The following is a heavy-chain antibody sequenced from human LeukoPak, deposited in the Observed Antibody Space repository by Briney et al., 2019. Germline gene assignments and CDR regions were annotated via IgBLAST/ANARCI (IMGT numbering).Heavy chain of an antibody. CDR1: GGSISSGSYY. CDR3: ASVARRRGYSYGYDY. Sequence: SQTLSLTCTVSGGSISSGSYYWSWIRQPAGKGLEWIGRIYTSGSTNYNPSLKSRVTISVDTSKNQFSLKLSSVTAADTAVYYCASVARRRGYSYGYDYWGQGTLVTVSS. D-gene: IGHD5-18*01. J-gene: IGHJ4*02. CDR2: IYTSGST. V-gene: IGHV4-61*02.